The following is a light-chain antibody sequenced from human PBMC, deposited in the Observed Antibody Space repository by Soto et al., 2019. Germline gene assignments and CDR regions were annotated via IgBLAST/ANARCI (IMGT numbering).Light chain of an antibody. CDR2: DAS. CDR1: QSVSSY. CDR3: QLYGNSPWT. V-gene: IGKV3-11*01. Sequence: EIVLTQSPATLSLSPGERATLSCRASQSVSSYLAWYQQKPGQAPRLLIYDASNRATGIPARFSGSGSGTDFTLTISSLEPEDFAVYYCQLYGNSPWTFGQGTRLEIK. J-gene: IGKJ5*01.